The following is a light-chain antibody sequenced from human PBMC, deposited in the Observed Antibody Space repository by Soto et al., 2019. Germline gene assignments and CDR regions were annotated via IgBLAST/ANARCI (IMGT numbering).Light chain of an antibody. V-gene: IGLV2-14*03. CDR3: CSYAGSYTYV. CDR1: SSDVGGYNY. J-gene: IGLJ1*01. CDR2: EVS. Sequence: QSVLAQPASVSGSPGQSITISCTGTSSDVGGYNYVSWFQQHPGKAPKLKIYEVSNRPSGVSNRFSGSKSGYTASLTISGLQAEDEADYYCCSYAGSYTYVFGTGTKV.